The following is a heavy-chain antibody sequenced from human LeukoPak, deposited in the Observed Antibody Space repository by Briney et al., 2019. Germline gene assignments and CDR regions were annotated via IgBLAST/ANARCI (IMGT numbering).Heavy chain of an antibody. CDR2: INPNSGGT. CDR3: ARESPLRPKWELLSRNWFDP. Sequence: ASVKVSCKASGYTFTGYYMHWVRQAPGQGLEWMGRINPNSGGTNYAQKFQGRVTMTRDTSISTAYMELSRLRSDDTAVYYCARESPLRPKWELLSRNWFDPWGQGTPVTVSS. D-gene: IGHD1-26*01. CDR1: GYTFTGYY. V-gene: IGHV1-2*06. J-gene: IGHJ5*02.